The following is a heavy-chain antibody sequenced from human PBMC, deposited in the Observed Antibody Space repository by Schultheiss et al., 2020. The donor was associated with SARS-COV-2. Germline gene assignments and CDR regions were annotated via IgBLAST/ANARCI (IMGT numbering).Heavy chain of an antibody. CDR2: ISSSSSYI. CDR1: GFTFSSYS. D-gene: IGHD2-15*01. V-gene: IGHV3-21*01. CDR3: ARVGGGAYYYMDV. J-gene: IGHJ6*03. Sequence: GESLKISCAASGFTFSSYSMNWVRQAPGKGLEWVSSISSSSSYIYYADSVKGRFTISRDNAKNSLYLQMNSLRAEDTAVYYCARVGGGAYYYMDVWGKGTTVTVSS.